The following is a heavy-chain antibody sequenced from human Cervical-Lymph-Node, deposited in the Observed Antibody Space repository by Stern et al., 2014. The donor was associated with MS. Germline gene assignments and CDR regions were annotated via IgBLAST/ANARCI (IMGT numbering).Heavy chain of an antibody. D-gene: IGHD4-23*01. CDR3: AREGSVVTTYAMDV. V-gene: IGHV4-39*02. J-gene: IGHJ6*02. CDR2: IYFTGTT. CDR1: GGSIISSDHY. Sequence: QVQLQESGPGLVKPSETLSLTCTVSGGSIISSDHYWGWVRQPPGKGLEWIGSIYFTGTTFYTPSLTSRGSISLDTSKNQFSLKVTSVTAADTAVYYCAREGSVVTTYAMDVWGQGTTVAVSS.